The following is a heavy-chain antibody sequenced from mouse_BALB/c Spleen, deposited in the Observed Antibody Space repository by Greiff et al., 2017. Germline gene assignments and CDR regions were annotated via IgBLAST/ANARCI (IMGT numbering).Heavy chain of an antibody. J-gene: IGHJ3*01. Sequence: EVQGVESGGGLVQPGGSLRLSCATSGFTFTDYYMSWVRQPPGKALEWLGFIRNKANGYTTEYSASVKGRFTISRDNSQSILYLQMNTLRAEDSATYYCARDISQFAYWGQGTLVTVSA. CDR1: GFTFTDYY. V-gene: IGHV7-3*02. CDR2: IRNKANGYTT. CDR3: ARDISQFAY.